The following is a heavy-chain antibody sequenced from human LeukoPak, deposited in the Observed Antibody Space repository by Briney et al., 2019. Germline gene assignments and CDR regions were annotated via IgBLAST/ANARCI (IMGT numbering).Heavy chain of an antibody. D-gene: IGHD3-22*01. Sequence: GGSLRLSCAASGFTFDDYGMSWVRQAPGKGLEWVSGINWNGGSTGYADSVKGRFTISRDNAKNSLYLQMNSLRAEDTALYYCARDTYYYDSSGYYPFDYWGQETLVTVSS. CDR3: ARDTYYYDSSGYYPFDY. CDR2: INWNGGST. V-gene: IGHV3-20*04. J-gene: IGHJ4*02. CDR1: GFTFDDYG.